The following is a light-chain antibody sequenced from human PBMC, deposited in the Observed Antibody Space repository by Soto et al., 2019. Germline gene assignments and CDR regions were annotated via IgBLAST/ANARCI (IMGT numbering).Light chain of an antibody. CDR3: QQSDSTPYT. CDR2: DAS. Sequence: DIQMTQSTSSLSASLGDRVTITCRASQTISTYLNWYQQKPGKAPRLLIYDASSLLSGVPSRFSGSGSGTDFTLTIASLQPEDFSTYYCQQSDSTPYTFGQGTKVDIK. V-gene: IGKV1-39*01. J-gene: IGKJ2*01. CDR1: QTISTY.